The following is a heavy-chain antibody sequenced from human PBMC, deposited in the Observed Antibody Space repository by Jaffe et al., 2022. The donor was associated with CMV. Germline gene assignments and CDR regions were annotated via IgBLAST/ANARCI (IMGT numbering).Heavy chain of an antibody. CDR2: ISNSGSTI. Sequence: QVQLVESGGGLVKPGGSLRLSCAASGFTFSDYYMSWIRQAPGKGLEWVSYISNSGSTIYYTDSVRGRFTISRDNAKNLLFLQMTSLRVEDTAVYYCVRRTDYGDSGDHDYWGQGALVTVSS. D-gene: IGHD4-17*01. V-gene: IGHV3-11*01. J-gene: IGHJ4*02. CDR1: GFTFSDYY. CDR3: VRRTDYGDSGDHDY.